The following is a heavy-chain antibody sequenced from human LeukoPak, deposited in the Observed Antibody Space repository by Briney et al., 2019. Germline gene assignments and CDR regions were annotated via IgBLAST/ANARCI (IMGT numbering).Heavy chain of an antibody. J-gene: IGHJ6*02. V-gene: IGHV1-2*02. Sequence: ALVKVSCKASGYTFTGYYMHWVRQAPGQGLEWMGWINPNSGGTNYAQKFQGRVTMTRDTSISTAYMELSRLRSDDTAVYYCARGGVYYDILTGYPNYYYYGMDVWGQGTTVTVSS. CDR2: INPNSGGT. D-gene: IGHD3-9*01. CDR1: GYTFTGYY. CDR3: ARGGVYYDILTGYPNYYYYGMDV.